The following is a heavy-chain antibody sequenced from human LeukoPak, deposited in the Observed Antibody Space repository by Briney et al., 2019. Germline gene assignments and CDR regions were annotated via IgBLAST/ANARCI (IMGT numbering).Heavy chain of an antibody. D-gene: IGHD3-10*01. J-gene: IGHJ5*02. CDR2: IRHDGSEK. CDR1: GFTFSSYW. Sequence: GGSLRLSCAASGFTFSSYWMSWVRQAPGKGLEWVANIRHDGSEKYYVDSVKGRFTISRDNAKNSLYLQMNSLRAEDTAVYYCASERNRFGELSKQNWFDPWGQGNLVTVSS. V-gene: IGHV3-7*01. CDR3: ASERNRFGELSKQNWFDP.